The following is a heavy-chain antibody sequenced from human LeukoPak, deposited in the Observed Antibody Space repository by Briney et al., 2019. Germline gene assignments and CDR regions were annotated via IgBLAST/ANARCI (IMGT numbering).Heavy chain of an antibody. Sequence: ASVKVSCKASGYSLTGYYMHWVRQAPGQGLEWMGWINGKTGDTRNTEKFQGRVTMTRDTPISTAYMELRSLRSDDSAVYYCARDGAVTGSYNWFDPWGQGTLVTVSS. D-gene: IGHD6-19*01. V-gene: IGHV1-2*02. CDR1: GYSLTGYY. J-gene: IGHJ5*02. CDR3: ARDGAVTGSYNWFDP. CDR2: INGKTGDT.